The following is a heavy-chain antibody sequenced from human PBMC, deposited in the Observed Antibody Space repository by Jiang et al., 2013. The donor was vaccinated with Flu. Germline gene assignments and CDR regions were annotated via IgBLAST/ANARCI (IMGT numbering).Heavy chain of an antibody. V-gene: IGHV4-59*01. D-gene: IGHD3-3*01. CDR3: ARGKFFGDLDY. Sequence: CTVSGGSISSYYWSWIRQAPGRGLEWIGYISYIGSTTYNPSLKSRVTISVATSKNQFSLKVNSVTAADTAVYYCARGKFFGDLDYWGQGTLVTV. CDR2: ISYIGST. J-gene: IGHJ4*02. CDR1: GGSISSYY.